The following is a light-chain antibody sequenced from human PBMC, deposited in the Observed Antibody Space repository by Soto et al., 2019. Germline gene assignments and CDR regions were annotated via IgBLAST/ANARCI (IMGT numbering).Light chain of an antibody. J-gene: IGLJ2*01. CDR3: AVWDDTLKAVV. CDR1: SSNVGSNT. V-gene: IGLV1-44*01. CDR2: HNN. Sequence: QSVVTQLPSASGTPGQRVTISCSGSSSNVGSNTVDWYQLLPGTAPKLLIYHNNQRPSGVPDRLSGSKSGTSASLAISGLQSEDEADYYCAVWDDTLKAVVFGGGTKVTVL.